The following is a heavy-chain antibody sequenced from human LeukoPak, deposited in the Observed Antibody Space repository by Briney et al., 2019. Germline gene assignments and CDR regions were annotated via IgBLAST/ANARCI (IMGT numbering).Heavy chain of an antibody. J-gene: IGHJ4*02. Sequence: SETLSLTCAVYGASFSGYYWSWIRQPPGKGLEWIGEINHSGSTNYNPSLKSRVTISVDTSKNQFSLKLSSVTAAETAVYYCARSRGSRESADYWGQGTLVTVSS. D-gene: IGHD6-13*01. CDR1: GASFSGYY. CDR3: ARSRGSRESADY. CDR2: INHSGST. V-gene: IGHV4-34*01.